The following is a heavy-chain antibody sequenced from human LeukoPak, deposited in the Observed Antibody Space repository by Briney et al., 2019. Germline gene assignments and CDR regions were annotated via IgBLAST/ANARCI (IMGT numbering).Heavy chain of an antibody. D-gene: IGHD2-2*01. CDR2: IIPIFGTA. CDR3: ARDLPHLRYFSSTSCPSAEYFQH. V-gene: IGHV1-69*01. J-gene: IGHJ1*01. CDR1: GGTFSSYA. Sequence: SVKVSCKASGGTFSSYAISWVRQAPGQGLDWMGGIIPIFGTANYAQKFQGRVTITADESTSTAYMELSSLRSEDTAVYYCARDLPHLRYFSSTSCPSAEYFQHWGQGTLVTVSS.